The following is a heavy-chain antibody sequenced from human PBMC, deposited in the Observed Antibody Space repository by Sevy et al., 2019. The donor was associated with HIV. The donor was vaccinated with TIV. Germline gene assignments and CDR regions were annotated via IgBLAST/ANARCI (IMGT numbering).Heavy chain of an antibody. CDR1: GYTFTSYY. CDR3: AREIVVVITTSGPLGY. J-gene: IGHJ4*02. CDR2: INPSGGST. Sequence: ASVKVSCKASGYTFTSYYMHWVRQAPGQGLEWMGIINPSGGSTSYAQKFQGRVTMTRDTSTGTVYMELSSLRSEDTAVYYCAREIVVVITTSGPLGYWGQGTLVTVSS. V-gene: IGHV1-46*03. D-gene: IGHD3-22*01.